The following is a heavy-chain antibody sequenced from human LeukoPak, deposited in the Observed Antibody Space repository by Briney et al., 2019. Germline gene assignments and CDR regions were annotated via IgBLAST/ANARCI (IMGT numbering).Heavy chain of an antibody. CDR3: AKAFYYYDSSGYRPVYYFDY. V-gene: IGHV3-23*01. CDR2: ISGSGGST. D-gene: IGHD3-22*01. J-gene: IGHJ4*02. CDR1: GFTFSSYA. Sequence: GGSLRLSCAASGFTFSSYAMSWVRQAPEKGLEWVSAISGSGGSTYYADSVKGRFTISRDNSKNTLYLQMNSLRAEDTAVYYCAKAFYYYDSSGYRPVYYFDYWGQGTLVTVSS.